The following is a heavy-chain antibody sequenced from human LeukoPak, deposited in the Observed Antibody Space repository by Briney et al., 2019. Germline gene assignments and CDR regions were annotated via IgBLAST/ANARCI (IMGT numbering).Heavy chain of an antibody. CDR1: GYTFTSYY. D-gene: IGHD3-22*01. CDR3: ARDSSGYYYVPFNVIDY. V-gene: IGHV1-46*01. J-gene: IGHJ4*02. CDR2: INPSGGST. Sequence: ASVKVSCKASGYTFTSYYMHWVRQAPGQGLEWMGIINPSGGSTSYAQKFQGRVTMTRDTSTSTVYMELSSLRSEDTAVYYCARDSSGYYYVPFNVIDYWGQGTLVTVSS.